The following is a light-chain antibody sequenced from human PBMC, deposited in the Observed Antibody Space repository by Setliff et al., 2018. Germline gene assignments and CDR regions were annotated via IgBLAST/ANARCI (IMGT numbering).Light chain of an antibody. J-gene: IGLJ1*01. CDR1: SSDVGGYKY. CDR2: EVS. Sequence: QSVLTQPASVSGSPGQSITISCTGTSSDVGGYKYVSWYQQLPGKAPKLIIFEVSNRPSGIPNRFSGSKSGNTASLSISGLQAEDEADYYCSSYTSLSTRVFGTGTKATVL. CDR3: SSYTSLSTRV. V-gene: IGLV2-14*01.